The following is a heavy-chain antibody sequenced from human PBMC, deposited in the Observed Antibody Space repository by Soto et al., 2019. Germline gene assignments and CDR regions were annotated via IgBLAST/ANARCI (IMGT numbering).Heavy chain of an antibody. D-gene: IGHD3-3*01. CDR1: GYTFTSYG. J-gene: IGHJ4*02. V-gene: IGHV1-18*01. Sequence: GASVKVSCKASGYTFTSYGIIWVRQAPGQGLEWMGWISAYNGNTNYAQKLQGRVTMTTDTSTSTAYMELRSLRSDDTAVYYCARAASIFGVSAFDFDYWGQGTLVTVSS. CDR3: ARAASIFGVSAFDFDY. CDR2: ISAYNGNT.